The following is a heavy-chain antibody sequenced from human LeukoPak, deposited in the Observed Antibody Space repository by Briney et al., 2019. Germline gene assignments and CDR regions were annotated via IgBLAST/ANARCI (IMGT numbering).Heavy chain of an antibody. D-gene: IGHD4-17*01. CDR3: ARAGKVTTDIDNFDY. V-gene: IGHV4-39*07. CDR1: GGSVSSTTYY. Sequence: SETLSLTCTVSGGSVSSTTYYWSWIRQPPGKGLEWIASINYSGSTNYNPSLKNRVTISVDTSKNQFSLKLSSVTAADTAVYYCARAGKVTTDIDNFDYWGQGTLVTVSS. CDR2: INYSGST. J-gene: IGHJ4*02.